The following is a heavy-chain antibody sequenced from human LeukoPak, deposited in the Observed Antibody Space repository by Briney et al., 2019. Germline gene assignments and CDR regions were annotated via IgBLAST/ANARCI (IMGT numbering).Heavy chain of an antibody. J-gene: IGHJ4*02. CDR1: GGYINGYY. CDR2: IYISGST. CDR3: ARDPYYESSGYYRDY. V-gene: IGHV4-4*07. Sequence: SETLSLTCTVSGGYINGYYWSWIRQPAGKGLEWIGRIYISGSTNYNPSLKSRVTMSVDTSKNQFSLKLTSVTAADTAVYYCARDPYYESSGYYRDYWGQGTLVTVSS. D-gene: IGHD3-22*01.